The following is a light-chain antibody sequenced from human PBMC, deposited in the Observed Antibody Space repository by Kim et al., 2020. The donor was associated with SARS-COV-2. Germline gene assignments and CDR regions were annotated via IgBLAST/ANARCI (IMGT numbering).Light chain of an antibody. Sequence: GLKVTISCSGGNSNIGNHYVSWYRHLPGTAPKLLIYDNNNRPSGIPDRFSGSKSGTSATLGITGLQTGDEADYYCETWDSSLNVGVFGGGTQLTVL. J-gene: IGLJ3*02. CDR3: ETWDSSLNVGV. CDR1: NSNIGNHY. V-gene: IGLV1-51*01. CDR2: DNN.